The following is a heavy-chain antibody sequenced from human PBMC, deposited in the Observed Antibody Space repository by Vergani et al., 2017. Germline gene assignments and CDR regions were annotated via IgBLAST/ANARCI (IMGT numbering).Heavy chain of an antibody. CDR2: IIPILGIA. CDR1: GYTFTGYY. Sequence: QVQLVQSGAEVKKPGASVKVSCKASGYTFTGYYMHWVRQAPGQGLEWMGRIIPILGIANYAQKFQGRVTITADKSTSTAYMELSSLRAEDTAVYYCARLLGGYDPGSSYWGQGTLVTVSS. J-gene: IGHJ4*02. V-gene: IGHV1-69*09. CDR3: ARLLGGYDPGSSY. D-gene: IGHD5-12*01.